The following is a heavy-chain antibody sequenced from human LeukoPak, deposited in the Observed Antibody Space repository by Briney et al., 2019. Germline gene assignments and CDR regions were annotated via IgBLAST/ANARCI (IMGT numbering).Heavy chain of an antibody. CDR1: GYTFTSYD. CDR3: ARVGWGSGGGAFDI. V-gene: IGHV1-8*01. Sequence: GASVKVSCKASGYTFTSYDINWVRQATGQGLEWMGWMNPNSGNTTYTQKFQGRVTMTRDTSTSTVYMELSSLRSEDTAVYYCARVGWGSGGGAFDIWGQGTMVTVSS. J-gene: IGHJ3*02. CDR2: MNPNSGNT. D-gene: IGHD3-16*01.